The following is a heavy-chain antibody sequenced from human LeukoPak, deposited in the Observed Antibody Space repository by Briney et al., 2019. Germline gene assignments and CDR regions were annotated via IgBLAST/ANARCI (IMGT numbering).Heavy chain of an antibody. CDR2: INAGNSNT. CDR1: GYTFTSYA. D-gene: IGHD3-16*01. Sequence: GASVKVSCKASGYTFTSYAMHWVRQAPGQRLEWMGWINAGNSNTKYSQKFQGRVTITRDTSASTAYMELSSLRSEDTAVYYCARARITFGGVIGYWGQGTLVTVSS. J-gene: IGHJ4*02. V-gene: IGHV1-3*01. CDR3: ARARITFGGVIGY.